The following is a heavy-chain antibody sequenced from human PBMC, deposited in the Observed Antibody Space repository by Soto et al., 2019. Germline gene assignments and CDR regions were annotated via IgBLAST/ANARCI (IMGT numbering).Heavy chain of an antibody. V-gene: IGHV4-59*12. Sequence: SETLSLTCTVSGDSISAYSWSLVRQPPGKGLEWIGNIHYNGNTKYNPSLKSRVTMSVDRSKNQFSLRLTSVTAADTAVYYCASGPYEYLQHWGQGALVTVSS. CDR3: ASGPYEYLQH. CDR2: IHYNGNT. J-gene: IGHJ1*01. CDR1: GDSISAYS.